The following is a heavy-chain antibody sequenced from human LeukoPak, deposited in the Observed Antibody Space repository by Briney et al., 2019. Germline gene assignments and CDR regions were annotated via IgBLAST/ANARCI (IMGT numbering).Heavy chain of an antibody. CDR1: GVTFSSYA. J-gene: IGHJ6*02. Sequence: SAKLSCKASGVTFSSYAISCVRHAPGQGLEYMGSIIPILAIANYAQKFQGRVTITADKSTSTAYMELSSQRSEDTAVYYCASGAVLRYFDWLLKSYYYYYYGMDVWGQGTTVTVSS. CDR2: IIPILAIA. V-gene: IGHV1-69*04. CDR3: ASGAVLRYFDWLLKSYYYYYYGMDV. D-gene: IGHD3-9*01.